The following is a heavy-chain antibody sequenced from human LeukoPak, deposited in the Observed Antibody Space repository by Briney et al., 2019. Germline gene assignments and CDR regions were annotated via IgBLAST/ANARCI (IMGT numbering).Heavy chain of an antibody. J-gene: IGHJ4*02. V-gene: IGHV3-48*03. Sequence: PGGSLRLSCAASGFTFGSYEMNWVRQAPGKGLEWVSYISGSGRTIDYADSVKGRFTTSRDNTKNSVYLQMNSLRAEDTAIYFCVRDAVMSPEVLLTAWDYFDCWGQGTLATVSS. CDR2: ISGSGRTI. D-gene: IGHD2-21*01. CDR1: GFTFGSYE. CDR3: VRDAVMSPEVLLTAWDYFDC.